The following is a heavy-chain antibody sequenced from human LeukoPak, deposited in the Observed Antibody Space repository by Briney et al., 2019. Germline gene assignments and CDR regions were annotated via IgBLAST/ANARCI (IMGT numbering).Heavy chain of an antibody. J-gene: IGHJ6*03. Sequence: GASVKVSCKASGYTFTSYGISWVRQAPGQGLEWMGWISAYNGNTNYAQKLQGRVTMTRDMSTSTVYMELSSLRSEDTAVYYCARDRGLRSPMDVWGKGTTVTVSS. CDR3: ARDRGLRSPMDV. CDR1: GYTFTSYG. D-gene: IGHD3-16*01. CDR2: ISAYNGNT. V-gene: IGHV1-18*01.